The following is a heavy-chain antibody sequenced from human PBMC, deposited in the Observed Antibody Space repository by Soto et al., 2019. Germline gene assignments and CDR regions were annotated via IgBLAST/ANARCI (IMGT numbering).Heavy chain of an antibody. J-gene: IGHJ5*02. D-gene: IGHD3-10*01. CDR3: ARRGDVVCLDL. Sequence: QVHLVQSGAEVKKPGASVKVSCKASGYNFIPYAIHWVRQAPGQRLEWRGWIDPGSGNTKYSQNFQGRLTITRDTSARAAYMELTGLTAQDTAFFYCARRGDVVCLDLWGQGTLVVVSS. V-gene: IGHV1-3*01. CDR2: IDPGSGNT. CDR1: GYNFIPYA.